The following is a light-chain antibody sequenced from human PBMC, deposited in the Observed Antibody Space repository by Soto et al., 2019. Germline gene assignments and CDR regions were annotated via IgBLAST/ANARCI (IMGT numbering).Light chain of an antibody. J-gene: IGKJ1*01. Sequence: DIQMTQSPSTLSAPVGDTVTITFRASQSISNWLAWYQQKPGKAPKLLIYDASSLESGVSLRFSGSGSGTEFTLTVSSLQPDDFATYYCQQYNTYSTFGQGTKVDIK. CDR1: QSISNW. CDR2: DAS. CDR3: QQYNTYST. V-gene: IGKV1-5*01.